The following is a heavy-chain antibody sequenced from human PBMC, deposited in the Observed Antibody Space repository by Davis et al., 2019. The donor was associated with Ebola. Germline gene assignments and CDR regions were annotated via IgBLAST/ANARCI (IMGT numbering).Heavy chain of an antibody. Sequence: PGGSLRLSCAASGFTFSSYGMHWVRQAPGKGLEWVAVIPYDGSNTYYADSVKGRFTISRDNSKTTLYLQMNSLRAEDTAVYYCARSSMGIDYWGQGTLVTVSS. V-gene: IGHV3-30*03. D-gene: IGHD6-13*01. CDR1: GFTFSSYG. CDR3: ARSSMGIDY. CDR2: IPYDGSNT. J-gene: IGHJ4*02.